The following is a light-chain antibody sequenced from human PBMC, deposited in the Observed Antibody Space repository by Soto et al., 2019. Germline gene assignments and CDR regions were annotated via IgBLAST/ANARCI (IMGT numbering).Light chain of an antibody. J-gene: IGLJ2*01. CDR3: CSYAGISTSVV. V-gene: IGLV2-23*01. CDR1: TSDIGSYNL. CDR2: EGS. Sequence: QSVLTQPASVSGSPGQSITISCTGSTSDIGSYNLVSWYQQHPGKAPKLMIYEGSKRPSGISNRFSGSKSGSTASLIISGLQAEDEANYYCCSYAGISTSVVFGGGTKL.